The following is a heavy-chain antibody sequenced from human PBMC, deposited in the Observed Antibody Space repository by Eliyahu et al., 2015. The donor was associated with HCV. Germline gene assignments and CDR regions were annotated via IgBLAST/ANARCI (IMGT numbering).Heavy chain of an antibody. D-gene: IGHD6-19*01. CDR3: ASGGGGIAVTGTGGWFDP. V-gene: IGHV4-59*01. Sequence: QVQLQESGPGLVKPSETLSLTXTVXGGSXXTXYWSWXRQPPGKGLEWIGYIHYSGSTNYNPPLKSRVTISVDTSKNQFSLNLTSVTAADTAMYYCASGGGGIAVTGTGGWFDPWGQGTLVTVSS. CDR2: IHYSGST. CDR1: GGSXXTXY. J-gene: IGHJ5*02.